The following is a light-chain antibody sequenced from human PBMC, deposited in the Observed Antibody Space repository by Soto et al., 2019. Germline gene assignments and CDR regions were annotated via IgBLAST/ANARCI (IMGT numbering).Light chain of an antibody. V-gene: IGKV3-20*01. CDR3: QQYGSSPGT. CDR1: QSVSNNY. Sequence: EIVLTHSPATLSLSPGERSTLACSASQSVSNNYLAWYQQKPGQAPRLLIYGASNRATGIPDRFSGSGSGTDFTLTISRLEPEDFAVYYCQQYGSSPGTFGQGTKV. CDR2: GAS. J-gene: IGKJ1*01.